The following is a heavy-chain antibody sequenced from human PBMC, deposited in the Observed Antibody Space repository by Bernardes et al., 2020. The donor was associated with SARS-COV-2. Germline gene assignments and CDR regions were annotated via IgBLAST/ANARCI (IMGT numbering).Heavy chain of an antibody. CDR2: ISSSSSYI. CDR3: ARDPARYDFWSGYYTTDFDY. J-gene: IGHJ4*02. D-gene: IGHD3-3*01. CDR1: VFTFSSYS. V-gene: IGHV3-21*01. Sequence: GSLSLPYAASVFTFSSYSMNWVRPAPGKGLEWFSSISSSSSYIYYADSVKGRFTISRDNAKNSLYLQMNSLRAEDTAVYYCARDPARYDFWSGYYTTDFDYWGQGTLVTVSS.